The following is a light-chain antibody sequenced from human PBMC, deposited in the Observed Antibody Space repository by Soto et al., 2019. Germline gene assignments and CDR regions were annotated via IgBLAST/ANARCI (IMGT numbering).Light chain of an antibody. Sequence: ERVMTQSPAALSLSPGERATLSCRASQSLSGNLAWYQQKPGQAPRLLIYGASTRAPGIPARFSGSGSGTEFTLTISSLQSEDSAVYYCQQYSNWPPLTFGGGTKVEIK. CDR2: GAS. CDR3: QQYSNWPPLT. CDR1: QSLSGN. V-gene: IGKV3D-15*01. J-gene: IGKJ4*01.